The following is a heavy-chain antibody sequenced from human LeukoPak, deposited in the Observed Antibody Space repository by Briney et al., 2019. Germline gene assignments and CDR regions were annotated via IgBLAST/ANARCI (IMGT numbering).Heavy chain of an antibody. CDR2: IYSGGST. Sequence: AGGSLRLSCAASGFTVSSNYMSWVRQAPGKGLEWDSVIYSGGSTYYADSVKGRFTISRDNSKNTLYLQMNSLRAEDTAVYYCARDVTDSSGYYGYFDYWGQGTLVTVSS. CDR3: ARDVTDSSGYYGYFDY. J-gene: IGHJ4*02. V-gene: IGHV3-53*01. D-gene: IGHD3-22*01. CDR1: GFTVSSNY.